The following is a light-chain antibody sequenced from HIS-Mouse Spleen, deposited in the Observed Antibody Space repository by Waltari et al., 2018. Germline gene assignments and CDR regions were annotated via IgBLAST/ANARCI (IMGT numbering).Light chain of an antibody. CDR3: YSTDSSGNHRV. CDR1: ALPKKY. Sequence: SYELTQPPSVSVSPGQTARIPCSGDALPKKYPYWYQQKSGQAPVLVIYADSKRPSGIPERFSGSSSGTMATLTISGAQVEDEADYYCYSTDSSGNHRVFGGGTKLTVL. J-gene: IGLJ2*01. CDR2: ADS. V-gene: IGLV3-10*01.